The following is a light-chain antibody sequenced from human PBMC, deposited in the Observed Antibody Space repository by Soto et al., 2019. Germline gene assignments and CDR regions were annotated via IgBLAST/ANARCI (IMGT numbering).Light chain of an antibody. V-gene: IGLV3-1*01. CDR2: QDK. CDR3: QAWDSSTLYV. CDR1: KLGEKY. Sequence: SYELTQPHSVSVATAQTASITCSADKLGEKYASWYQQKPGQSPILVIYQDKKRPSGIPERFSGSNSGNTATLTISETQAMDEADYYCQAWDSSTLYVFGTGTKVTVL. J-gene: IGLJ1*01.